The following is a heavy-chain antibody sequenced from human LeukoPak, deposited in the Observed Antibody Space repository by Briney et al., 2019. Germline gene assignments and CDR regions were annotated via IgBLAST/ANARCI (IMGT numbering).Heavy chain of an antibody. J-gene: IGHJ3*02. CDR3: AREAFTSGGFAFDI. Sequence: SVMVSCKASGGTFSNYAISWVRQAPGQGLEWMGGIIPIFGTANYAQKFQGRVTITTDESTSTAYMELSSLRSEDTAVYYCAREAFTSGGFAFDIWGQGTMVTVSS. CDR1: GGTFSNYA. D-gene: IGHD3-10*01. CDR2: IIPIFGTA. V-gene: IGHV1-69*05.